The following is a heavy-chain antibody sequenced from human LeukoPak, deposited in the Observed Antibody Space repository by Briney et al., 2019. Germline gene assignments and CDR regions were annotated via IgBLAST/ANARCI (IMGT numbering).Heavy chain of an antibody. Sequence: SETLSHTCTVSGVSISSYYWSWIRQPPGKGLEWIGYIYYTGSTNYNPSLKSRVTISVDTSKNQFSLKLSSVTAADTAVYYCARSGKSAYILDYWGQGTLVTVSS. CDR1: GVSISSYY. CDR2: IYYTGST. V-gene: IGHV4-59*01. D-gene: IGHD3-16*01. J-gene: IGHJ4*02. CDR3: ARSGKSAYILDY.